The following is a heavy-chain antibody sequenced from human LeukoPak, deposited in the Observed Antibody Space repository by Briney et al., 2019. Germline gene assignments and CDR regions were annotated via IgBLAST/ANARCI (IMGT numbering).Heavy chain of an antibody. V-gene: IGHV3-30*02. CDR1: GFTFSRFG. Sequence: PGGFLRLSCAASGFTFSRFGMHWVRQAPGKGLEWVAFLRYDGSDKEYAESVKGRFIISRDNSKNTLYVQMDSLRIEDTGVYFCARDFSYGVKGAFEYWGQGTLVTVSS. CDR3: ARDFSYGVKGAFEY. D-gene: IGHD3-10*01. CDR2: LRYDGSDK. J-gene: IGHJ4*02.